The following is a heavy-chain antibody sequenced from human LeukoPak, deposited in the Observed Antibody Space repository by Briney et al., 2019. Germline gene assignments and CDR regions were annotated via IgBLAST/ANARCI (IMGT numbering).Heavy chain of an antibody. J-gene: IGHJ6*03. CDR3: ARETTIFGVVIGYYYYYMDV. CDR2: ISSSSTI. CDR1: GFTFDDYG. V-gene: IGHV3-69-1*01. Sequence: GGSLRLSCAASGFTFDDYGMNWVRQAPGKGLEWVSYISSSSTIYYADSVKGRFTISRDNAKNSLYLQMNSLRAEDTAVYYCARETTIFGVVIGYYYYYMDVWGKGTTVTVSS. D-gene: IGHD3-3*01.